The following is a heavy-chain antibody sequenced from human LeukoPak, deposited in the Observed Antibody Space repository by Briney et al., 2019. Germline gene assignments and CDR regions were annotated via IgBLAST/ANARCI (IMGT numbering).Heavy chain of an antibody. CDR3: ARAEVATPSPGCYYFDY. D-gene: IGHD5-12*01. J-gene: IGHJ4*02. CDR1: GFTFSSYG. V-gene: IGHV3-30*02. CDR2: IRYDGSNK. Sequence: GGSLRLSCAASGFTFSSYGMHWVRQAPGKGLEWVAFIRYDGSNKYYADSVKGRFTISRDNSKNTLYLQMNSLRAEDTAVYYCARAEVATPSPGCYYFDYWGQGTLVTVSS.